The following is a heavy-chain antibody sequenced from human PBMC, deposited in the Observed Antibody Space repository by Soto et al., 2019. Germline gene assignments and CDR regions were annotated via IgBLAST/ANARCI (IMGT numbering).Heavy chain of an antibody. CDR1: GYTFTSYA. CDR3: ARNGKVDCSSTSCYGTIYYYYYMDV. J-gene: IGHJ6*03. CDR2: INAGNGNT. Sequence: GASVKVSCKASGYTFTSYAMHWVRQAPGQRLEWMGWINAGNGNTKYSQKFQGRVTITRDTSASTAYMELSSLRSEDTAVYYCARNGKVDCSSTSCYGTIYYYYYMDVWGKGTTVTVSS. V-gene: IGHV1-3*01. D-gene: IGHD2-2*01.